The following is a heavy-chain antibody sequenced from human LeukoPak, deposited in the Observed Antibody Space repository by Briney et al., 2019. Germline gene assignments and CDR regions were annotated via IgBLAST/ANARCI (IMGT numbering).Heavy chain of an antibody. CDR1: GFTLSTYA. CDR2: ISASGGSI. D-gene: IGHD1-26*01. CDR3: ARGGSGSYYY. V-gene: IGHV3-23*01. J-gene: IGHJ4*02. Sequence: GGSLRLSCAASGFTLSTYAMSWVRQAPGKGLEWVSVISASGGSISYTDSVKGRFTISRDNSKNTLYLQMNTLRAEDTAIYYCARGGSGSYYYWGQGTLVTVSS.